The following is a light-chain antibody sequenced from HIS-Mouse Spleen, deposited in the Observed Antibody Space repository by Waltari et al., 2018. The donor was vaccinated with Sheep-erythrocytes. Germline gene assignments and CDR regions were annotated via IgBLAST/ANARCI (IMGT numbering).Light chain of an antibody. J-gene: IGLJ3*02. CDR1: SREVGGYTD. CDR2: DVS. V-gene: IGLV2-11*01. Sequence: QPRSVSGSPGQAVTISCSGTSREVGGYTDVSWYQQHPGKAPKLMIYDVSKRPSGVPDRFSGSKSGNTASLTISGLQAEDEADYYCCSYAGSYTWVFGGGTKLTVL. CDR3: CSYAGSYTWV.